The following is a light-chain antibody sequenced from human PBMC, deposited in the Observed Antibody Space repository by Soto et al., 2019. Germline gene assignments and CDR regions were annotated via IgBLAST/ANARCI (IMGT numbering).Light chain of an antibody. CDR3: QSYASSLSGLV. Sequence: QSVLTQPPSVSGAPGQRVTISCTGSSSNIGAGYDVHWYQQLPGTAPKLLIYGNSNRPSGVPDRFSGSKSGTSASLAITGLQAEDEADYYCQSYASSLSGLVFGTGTKLPVL. CDR2: GNS. CDR1: SSNIGAGYD. V-gene: IGLV1-40*01. J-gene: IGLJ1*01.